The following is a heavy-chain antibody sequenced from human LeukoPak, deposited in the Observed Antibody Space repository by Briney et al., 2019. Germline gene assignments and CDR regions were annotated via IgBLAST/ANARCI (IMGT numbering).Heavy chain of an antibody. Sequence: ASVKVSCKASGGTFTSYGISWVRQAPGQGLEWMGWISAYNGNTNYAQKLQGRVTMTTDTSTSTAYMELRSLRSDDTAVYYCARRTCSSTSCYPLRWDYWGQGTLVTVSS. V-gene: IGHV1-18*01. CDR2: ISAYNGNT. CDR1: GGTFTSYG. CDR3: ARRTCSSTSCYPLRWDY. J-gene: IGHJ4*02. D-gene: IGHD2-2*01.